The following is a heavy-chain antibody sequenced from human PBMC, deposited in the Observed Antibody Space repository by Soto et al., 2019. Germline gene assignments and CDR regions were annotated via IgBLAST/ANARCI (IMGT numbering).Heavy chain of an antibody. J-gene: IGHJ4*02. Sequence: QVQLVESGGGVVQPGRSLRLSCAASGFTFSSYAMHWVRQAPGKGLEWVAVISDDGSNKYYADSVKGRFTISRDNSKNTLYREMNSLRAEDTAVYYCAREDLIVGATRYTHFDYWGQGTLVTVSS. D-gene: IGHD1-26*01. CDR1: GFTFSSYA. V-gene: IGHV3-30-3*01. CDR2: ISDDGSNK. CDR3: AREDLIVGATRYTHFDY.